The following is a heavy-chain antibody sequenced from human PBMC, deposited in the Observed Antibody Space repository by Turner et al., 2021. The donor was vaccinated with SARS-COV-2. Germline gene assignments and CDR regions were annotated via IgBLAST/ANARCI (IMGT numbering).Heavy chain of an antibody. V-gene: IGHV3-30*18. J-gene: IGHJ4*02. Sequence: QVQLVASGGGVVQPGRSLRLSCVASGFTFSRYGMHWDRQAPGKGLEWVAVISYDGSNKYYADSVKGRFTISRDNSKNTLYLQMNSLRAEDTAVYYCAKFMYYYESSGYSTIDYWGQGTLVTVSS. D-gene: IGHD3-22*01. CDR2: ISYDGSNK. CDR1: GFTFSRYG. CDR3: AKFMYYYESSGYSTIDY.